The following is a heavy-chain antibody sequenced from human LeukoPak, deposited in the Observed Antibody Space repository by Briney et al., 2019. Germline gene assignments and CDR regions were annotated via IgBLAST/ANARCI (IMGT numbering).Heavy chain of an antibody. V-gene: IGHV3-7*01. CDR3: ARDKHGENWCDP. J-gene: IGHJ5*02. CDR1: GFTLSSYW. CDR2: IKQDGSER. Sequence: GGSLRLSCAASGFTLSSYWMSWVRRAPGKGLKWVANIKQDGSERYYEDSVKGRFTISRDNAKNSLYLQMNSLRAEDAAVYYCARDKHGENWCDPWGQGTLVTVSS.